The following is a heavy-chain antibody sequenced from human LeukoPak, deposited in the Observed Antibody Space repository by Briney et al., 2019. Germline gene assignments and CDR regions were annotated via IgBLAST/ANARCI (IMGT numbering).Heavy chain of an antibody. CDR3: AREKAAAGTMGAFDI. CDR1: GFTFSSYS. J-gene: IGHJ3*02. V-gene: IGHV3-21*01. CDR2: ISSSSSYI. Sequence: GGSLRLSCAASGFTFSSYSMNWVRQAPGKGLEWVSSISSSSSYIYYADSVKGRFTISRDNAKNSLYLQMNSLRAEDTAAYYCAREKAAAGTMGAFDIWGQGTMVTVSS. D-gene: IGHD6-13*01.